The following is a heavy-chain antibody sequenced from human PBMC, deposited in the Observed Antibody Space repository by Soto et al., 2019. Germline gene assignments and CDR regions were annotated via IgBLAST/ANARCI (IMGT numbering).Heavy chain of an antibody. Sequence: GGSLRLSCAASGFTFSNAWMNWVRQAPGKGLEWVGRIKSKTDGGTTDYAAPVKGRFTISRDDSKNTLYLQMNSLKTEDTAVYYCTTAGGATTYYYYYGMDVWGQGTTVTVSS. CDR2: IKSKTDGGTT. J-gene: IGHJ6*02. D-gene: IGHD1-26*01. CDR3: TTAGGATTYYYYYGMDV. CDR1: GFTFSNAW. V-gene: IGHV3-15*07.